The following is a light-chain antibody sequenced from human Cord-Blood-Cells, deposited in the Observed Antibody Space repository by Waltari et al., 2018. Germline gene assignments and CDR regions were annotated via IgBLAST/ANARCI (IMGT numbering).Light chain of an antibody. Sequence: SYELTPPPPVSVSPGQTARITCSGDALPKPYAYWYQQKPGQAPVLVIYKGSERPSGIPERFSGSSSGTTVTLTISGVQAEDEADYYCQSADSSGTYWVFGGGTKLTIL. CDR3: QSADSSGTYWV. J-gene: IGLJ3*02. V-gene: IGLV3-25*02. CDR1: ALPKPY. CDR2: KGS.